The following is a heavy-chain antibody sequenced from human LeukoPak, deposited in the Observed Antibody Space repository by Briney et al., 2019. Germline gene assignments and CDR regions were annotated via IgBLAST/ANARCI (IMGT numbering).Heavy chain of an antibody. CDR1: GYMFTSYG. Sequence: ASVKVSCKASGYMFTSYGISWVRQAPGQGLEWMGWINTYNGNTKYAQKVQGRVTMTTDTSTSTAYMEVRSLRSDDTAVYYCARDLVHHRLLATNYNWFDPWGRGTLVTVSS. CDR2: INTYNGNT. V-gene: IGHV1-18*01. CDR3: ARDLVHHRLLATNYNWFDP. D-gene: IGHD2-8*01. J-gene: IGHJ5*02.